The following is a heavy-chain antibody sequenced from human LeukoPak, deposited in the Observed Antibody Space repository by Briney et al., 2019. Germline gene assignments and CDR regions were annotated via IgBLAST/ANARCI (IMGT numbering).Heavy chain of an antibody. CDR2: IYWNDDK. Sequence: SGPTLVKPKQPLTLTCTFSGFSLSTSGVGVGWIRQPPGKALEWLALIYWNDDKRYSPSLKSRLTITKDTSKNQAVLTMTNMDPVDTATYYCAQSSYYDFWSGYYEVWFDPWGQGTLVTVSS. D-gene: IGHD3-3*01. V-gene: IGHV2-5*01. CDR1: GFSLSTSGVG. J-gene: IGHJ5*02. CDR3: AQSSYYDFWSGYYEVWFDP.